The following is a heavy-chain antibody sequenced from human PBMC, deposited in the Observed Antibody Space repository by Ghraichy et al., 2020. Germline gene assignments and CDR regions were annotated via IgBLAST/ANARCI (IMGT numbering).Heavy chain of an antibody. CDR2: IISSSSYI. CDR3: ATTVAHYYYYGMDV. D-gene: IGHD4-23*01. V-gene: IGHV3-21*01. CDR1: GFTFSIYS. J-gene: IGHJ6*02. Sequence: LSLTCAASGFTFSIYSMNWVRQAPGKGLEWVSSIISSSSYIYYSDSVKGRFTISRDNAKNSLYLQMNSLRAEDTAVYYCATTVAHYYYYGMDVWGQGTT.